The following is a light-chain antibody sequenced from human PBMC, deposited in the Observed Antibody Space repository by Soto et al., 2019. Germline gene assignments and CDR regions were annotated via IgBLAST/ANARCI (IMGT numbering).Light chain of an antibody. CDR3: QHYGTSRL. CDR1: QSVSDSY. CDR2: AS. J-gene: IGKJ3*01. V-gene: IGKV3-20*01. Sequence: EIVLTQSPGTLSLSPGERATLSCRASQSVSDSYLAWYQQKPGQAPRLLIYASSRATGIPDRFSGSGSGTDFTLTISRLEPEDFAVYYCQHYGTSRLFGPGTKVDIK.